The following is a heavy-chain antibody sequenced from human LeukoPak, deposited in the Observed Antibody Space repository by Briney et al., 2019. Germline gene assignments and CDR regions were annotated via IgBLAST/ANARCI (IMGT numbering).Heavy chain of an antibody. V-gene: IGHV4-59*01. D-gene: IGHD3-3*01. J-gene: IGHJ6*03. Sequence: PSETLSLTCTVSGGSISSYYRSWIRQPPGKGLEWIGYIYYSGSTNYNPSLKSRVTISVDTSKNQFSLKLSSVTAADTAVYYCARGLYYDFWSGYYSADYYYYYMDVWGKGTTVTVSS. CDR1: GGSISSYY. CDR3: ARGLYYDFWSGYYSADYYYYYMDV. CDR2: IYYSGST.